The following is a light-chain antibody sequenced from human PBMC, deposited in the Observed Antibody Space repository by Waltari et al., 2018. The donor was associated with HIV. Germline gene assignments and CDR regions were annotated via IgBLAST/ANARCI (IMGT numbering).Light chain of an antibody. Sequence: QSALTQPPSAYGSPGQPVTLPSTGTSSDVGGLKYVSWYQQHPAKAPKLIIYEVSKRPSGVPDRFSGSKSGNTASLTVSGLQADDEADFYCSSYAGSTVIFGGGTKLTVL. J-gene: IGLJ2*01. CDR2: EVS. CDR3: SSYAGSTVI. V-gene: IGLV2-8*01. CDR1: SSDVGGLKY.